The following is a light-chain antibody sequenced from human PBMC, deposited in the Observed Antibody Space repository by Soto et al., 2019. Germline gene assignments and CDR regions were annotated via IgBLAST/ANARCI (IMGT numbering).Light chain of an antibody. CDR3: QQYNNWPPLT. CDR1: QRVSSN. CDR2: GAA. J-gene: IGKJ2*01. Sequence: EIVMTQSPATLSVSPGERATLSCRASQRVSSNVAWYRQKPRQAPRLLIFGAATRATGIPARFSVSRTGTELTLTSSSLQSEDFADYYCQQYNNWPPLTFGQGTKLEIK. V-gene: IGKV3-15*01.